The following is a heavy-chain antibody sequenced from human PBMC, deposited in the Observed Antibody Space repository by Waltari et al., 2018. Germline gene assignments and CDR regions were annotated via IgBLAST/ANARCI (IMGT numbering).Heavy chain of an antibody. V-gene: IGHV4-39*07. CDR1: GDSLMYNLYY. CDR3: ARDPTKGVDNWFDP. CDR2: SKYDWTT. Sequence: QPQLQESGPRLVKPSETLSPTCSVSGDSLMYNLYYWGWIRQPPGKGLEWIGMSKYDWTTHYNSSLKDRATNSVDPTKNQFSLEISCTTAADTAVYYCARDPTKGVDNWFDPWGQGILVIVSS. J-gene: IGHJ5*02. D-gene: IGHD3-3*01.